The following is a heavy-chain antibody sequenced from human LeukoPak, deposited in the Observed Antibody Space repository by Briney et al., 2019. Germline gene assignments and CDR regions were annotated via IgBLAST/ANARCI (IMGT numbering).Heavy chain of an antibody. CDR3: ARDSESGDLRLQH. V-gene: IGHV3-64*01. CDR2: ISKNGDST. CDR1: GLTFSSYA. D-gene: IGHD3-10*01. J-gene: IGHJ1*01. Sequence: PGGSLRLSCAAFGLTFSSYAMYWVRQAPGKGLEHVSGISKNGDSTDYASSVKGRFTISRDNSKNMLYLQMFSLRAEDMGIYYCARDSESGDLRLQHWGQGTLVTVS.